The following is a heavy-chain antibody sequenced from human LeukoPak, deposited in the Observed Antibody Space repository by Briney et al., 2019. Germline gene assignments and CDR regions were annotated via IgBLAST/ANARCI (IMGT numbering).Heavy chain of an antibody. D-gene: IGHD1-26*01. CDR2: IGGSGAGT. V-gene: IGHV3-23*01. CDR1: GFTFSSSA. J-gene: IGHJ3*02. Sequence: GGSLRLSCAASGFTFSSSAMSWVRQAPGKGLEWVSGIGGSGAGTYYAVSVKGRFTISRDNSKNTLYLQMNSLRAEDTAVYYCARELTLGATTAFDIWGQGTMVTVSS. CDR3: ARELTLGATTAFDI.